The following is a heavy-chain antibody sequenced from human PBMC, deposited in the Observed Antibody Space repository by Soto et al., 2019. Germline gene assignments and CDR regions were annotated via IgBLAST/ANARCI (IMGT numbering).Heavy chain of an antibody. Sequence: SETLSLTCAVYGGSFSGYYWSWIRQPPGKVLEWLGYISQSGATYYNPSLERRVTISMDTSKNAFSLNLSSVTADDTAVYYCARGIWNIEEMIYGFYFDPWGPGTLVTVSS. J-gene: IGHJ5*02. CDR2: ISQSGAT. D-gene: IGHD2-8*01. CDR3: ARGIWNIEEMIYGFYFDP. V-gene: IGHV4-34*01. CDR1: GGSFSGYY.